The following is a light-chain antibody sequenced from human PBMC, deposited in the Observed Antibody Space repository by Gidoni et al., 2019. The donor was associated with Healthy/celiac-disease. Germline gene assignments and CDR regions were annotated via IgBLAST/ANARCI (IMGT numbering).Light chain of an antibody. J-gene: IGLJ1*01. Sequence: QSELTQPPSVSGAPGQRVPISCTGSSSNIGAGYDVHWYQQLPGTVPKLLIYGNTHRPSGVPDRFSGSKSGTSASLAITGLQAEDEADYYCQSYDSSLSAFYVFGTGTKVTVL. CDR2: GNT. V-gene: IGLV1-40*01. CDR1: SSNIGAGYD. CDR3: QSYDSSLSAFYV.